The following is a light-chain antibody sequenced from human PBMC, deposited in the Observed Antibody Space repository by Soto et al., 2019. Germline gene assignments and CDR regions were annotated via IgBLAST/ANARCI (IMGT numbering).Light chain of an antibody. CDR2: GNS. J-gene: IGLJ3*02. V-gene: IGLV1-40*01. Sequence: QSVLTQPPSVSWAPGQRVTISCTGSSSNIGAGYDVHGYQQLPGTAPKLLIYGNSNRPSGVPDRFSGSKAGTSASLAITGLQAEDEADYDCQSYASSLSGSKVFGGGTTLTVL. CDR1: SSNIGAGYD. CDR3: QSYASSLSGSKV.